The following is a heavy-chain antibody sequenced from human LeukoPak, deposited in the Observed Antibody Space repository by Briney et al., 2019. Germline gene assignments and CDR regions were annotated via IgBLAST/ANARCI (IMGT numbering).Heavy chain of an antibody. CDR2: ISGIGTST. D-gene: IGHD3-10*01. V-gene: IGHV3-23*01. CDR3: AKDPVRGFGGSGTDY. Sequence: GGSLRLSCSASGITFSKYAMGWVRQAPGTGLEWISGISGIGTSTYYTDSVKGRFTISRDNSKSTLYLQMNSLRAEDTALYYCAKDPVRGFGGSGTDYWGQGTLVTVSS. CDR1: GITFSKYA. J-gene: IGHJ4*02.